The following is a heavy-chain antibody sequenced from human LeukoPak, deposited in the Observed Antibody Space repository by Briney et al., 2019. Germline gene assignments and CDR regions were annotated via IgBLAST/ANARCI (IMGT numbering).Heavy chain of an antibody. CDR2: ISGGGGST. D-gene: IGHD4-17*01. J-gene: IGHJ4*02. V-gene: IGHV3-23*01. CDR3: AKHFTTVTTFSDY. Sequence: TGGSLRLSCAASGFTFSSYAMSWVRQAPGKGLEWVSAISGGGGSTYYADSVKGRFTISRDNSKNTLYLQMNSLRAEDTAIYYCAKHFTTVTTFSDYWGQGTLVTVSS. CDR1: GFTFSSYA.